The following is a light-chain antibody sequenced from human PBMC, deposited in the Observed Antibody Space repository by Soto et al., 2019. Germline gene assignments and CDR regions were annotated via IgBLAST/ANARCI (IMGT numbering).Light chain of an antibody. Sequence: DIQMAQSPSTLSASVGDRVTITCRASQSISSWLAWYQQKPGKAPKLLIYKASTLETGVPSRFSGSRSGTAFTLTISNLQPDDFATYYCQQYNTKLYTFGQGTNLEIK. CDR1: QSISSW. V-gene: IGKV1-5*03. CDR2: KAS. J-gene: IGKJ2*01. CDR3: QQYNTKLYT.